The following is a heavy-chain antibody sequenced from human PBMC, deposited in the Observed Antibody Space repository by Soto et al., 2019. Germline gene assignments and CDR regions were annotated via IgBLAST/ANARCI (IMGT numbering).Heavy chain of an antibody. V-gene: IGHV4-34*01. CDR2: INHSGST. J-gene: IGHJ5*02. D-gene: IGHD3-22*01. CDR1: GGSFSGYY. CDR3: ARGGPYYYDSSRNWFDP. Sequence: PSETLSLTCAVYGGSFSGYYWSWIRQPPGKGLEWIGEINHSGSTNYNPSLKGRVTISVDTSKNQFSLKLSSVTAADTAVYYCARGGPYYYDSSRNWFDPWGQGTLVTVSS.